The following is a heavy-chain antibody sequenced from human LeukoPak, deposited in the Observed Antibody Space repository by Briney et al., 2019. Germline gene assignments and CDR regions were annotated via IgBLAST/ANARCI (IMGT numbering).Heavy chain of an antibody. D-gene: IGHD3-16*02. V-gene: IGHV4-4*02. CDR1: GGSISSSNW. Sequence: SGTLSLTCAVSGGSISSSNWWSWVRQPPGKGLGWIGEIYHSGSTNYNPSLKSRVTISVDTSKNQFSLKLSSVTAADTAVYYCARLSHDYVWGSYRLTLFDIWGQGTMVTVSS. CDR2: IYHSGST. CDR3: ARLSHDYVWGSYRLTLFDI. J-gene: IGHJ3*02.